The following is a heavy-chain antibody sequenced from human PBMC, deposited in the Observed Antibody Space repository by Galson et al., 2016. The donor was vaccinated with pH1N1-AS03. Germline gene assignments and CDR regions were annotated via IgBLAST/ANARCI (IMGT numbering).Heavy chain of an antibody. CDR2: LGSGGDT. CDR3: TQGEGGGPDDD. Sequence: SLRLSCAASAFPLRNYALRWVRQAPGKGLEWVSTLGSGGDTHYADSVKGRFTISRDKSENTMYLQMNSLRAEDTAIYYCTQGEGGGPDDDWGQGTLVTVSS. J-gene: IGHJ4*02. V-gene: IGHV3-23*01. D-gene: IGHD3-16*01. CDR1: AFPLRNYA.